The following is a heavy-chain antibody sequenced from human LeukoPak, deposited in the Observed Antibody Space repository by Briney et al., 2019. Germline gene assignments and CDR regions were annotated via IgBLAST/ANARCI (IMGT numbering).Heavy chain of an antibody. V-gene: IGHV4-39*01. D-gene: IGHD4-17*01. J-gene: IGHJ4*02. CDR2: IYYSGST. Sequence: SETLSLTCTVSGGSISSSSYYWGWIRQPPEKGLEWIGSIYYSGSTYYNPSLKSRVTISVGTSKNQFSLKLSSVTAADTAVYYCATLFYGDYGFDYWGQGTLVTVSS. CDR1: GGSISSSSYY. CDR3: ATLFYGDYGFDY.